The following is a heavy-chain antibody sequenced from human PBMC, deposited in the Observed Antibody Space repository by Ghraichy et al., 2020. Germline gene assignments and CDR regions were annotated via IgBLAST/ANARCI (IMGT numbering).Heavy chain of an antibody. J-gene: IGHJ6*02. CDR3: GRDKRGNRQLYGMDV. D-gene: IGHD1-1*01. Sequence: SETLSLTCTVSGDSISTYYWNWIRQPPGKGLEWIGYIYYSGSTYYNPSLESRATISVDTSKNQFSLKLTSVTAADTAVYYCGRDKRGNRQLYGMDVWGQGTTVTVSS. CDR1: GDSISTYY. CDR2: IYYSGST. V-gene: IGHV4-59*01.